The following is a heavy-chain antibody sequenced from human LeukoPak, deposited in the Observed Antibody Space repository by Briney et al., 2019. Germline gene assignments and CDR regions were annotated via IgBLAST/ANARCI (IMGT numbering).Heavy chain of an antibody. CDR2: ISGSGGST. V-gene: IGHV3-23*01. CDR1: GFTFSSYG. D-gene: IGHD6-13*01. CDR3: ARDIAAAGYFDY. Sequence: GGTLRLSCAASGFTFSSYGMSWVRQAPGKGLEWVSAISGSGGSTYYADSVKGRFTISRDNSKNTLYLQMNSLRAGDTAVYYCARDIAAAGYFDYWGQGTLVTVSS. J-gene: IGHJ4*02.